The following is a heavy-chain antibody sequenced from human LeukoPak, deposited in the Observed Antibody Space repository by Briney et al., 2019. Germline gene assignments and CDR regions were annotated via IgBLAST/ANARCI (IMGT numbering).Heavy chain of an antibody. CDR1: GYTFTGYY. Sequence: ASVKVSCKASGYTFTGYYMHWVRQAPGQGLEWMGRINPNRGGTNYAQKLQGRVTMTTDTSTSTAYMELRSLRSDDTAVYYCARYPTGVPAEPFAVNFDYWGQGTLVTVSS. D-gene: IGHD2-2*01. V-gene: IGHV1-2*06. J-gene: IGHJ4*02. CDR3: ARYPTGVPAEPFAVNFDY. CDR2: INPNRGGT.